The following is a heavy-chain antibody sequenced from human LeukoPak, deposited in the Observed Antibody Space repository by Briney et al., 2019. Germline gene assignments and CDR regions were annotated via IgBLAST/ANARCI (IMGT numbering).Heavy chain of an antibody. CDR2: IYPGDSDT. J-gene: IGHJ4*02. Sequence: GESLKISFKGSGYRFTTYWIGWVRQMPGKGLEWMGIIYPGDSDTRYSPSFQGQVTISADKSISTAYLQWSSLKASDTAMYYCARLPSRGNSWYFDYWGQGTLVTVSS. V-gene: IGHV5-51*01. D-gene: IGHD6-13*01. CDR1: GYRFTTYW. CDR3: ARLPSRGNSWYFDY.